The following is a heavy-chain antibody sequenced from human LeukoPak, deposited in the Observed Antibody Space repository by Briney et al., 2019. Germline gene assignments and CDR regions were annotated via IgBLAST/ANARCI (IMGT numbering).Heavy chain of an antibody. CDR2: IIPIFGTA. V-gene: IGHV1-69*05. J-gene: IGHJ3*02. CDR3: ARPKGYCSSTSCPRRAFDI. Sequence: SVTVSCTASGGTFSSYAISWVRQAPGQGLEWMGGIIPIFGTANYAQKFQGRVTITTDESTSTAYMELSSLRSEDTAVYYCARPKGYCSSTSCPRRAFDIWGQGTMVTVSS. D-gene: IGHD2-2*01. CDR1: GGTFSSYA.